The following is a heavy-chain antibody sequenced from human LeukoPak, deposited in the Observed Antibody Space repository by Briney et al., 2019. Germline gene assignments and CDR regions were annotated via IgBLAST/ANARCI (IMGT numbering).Heavy chain of an antibody. CDR1: GYTFTSYY. V-gene: IGHV1-46*01. Sequence: ASVKVSCKASGYTFTSYYMHWVRQAPGQGREWMGIINPSGGSTSYAQKFQGRVTMTRDTSTSTVYMELSSLRSEDTAVYYCARALVVVTAIGYYFDYWGQGTLVTVSS. J-gene: IGHJ4*02. CDR2: INPSGGST. D-gene: IGHD2-21*02. CDR3: ARALVVVTAIGYYFDY.